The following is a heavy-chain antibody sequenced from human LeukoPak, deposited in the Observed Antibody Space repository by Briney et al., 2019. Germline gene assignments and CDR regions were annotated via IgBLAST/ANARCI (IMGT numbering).Heavy chain of an antibody. D-gene: IGHD2-21*02. Sequence: SETLSLTCTVSGGSISSYYWSWIRQPAGKGLEWIGRIYTSGSTNYNPSLKSRVTMSVDTSKNQFSLKLSSVTAADTAVYYCARGRHIVVVTARRGNWFDPWGQGTLVTVSS. CDR1: GGSISSYY. V-gene: IGHV4-4*07. J-gene: IGHJ5*02. CDR2: IYTSGST. CDR3: ARGRHIVVVTARRGNWFDP.